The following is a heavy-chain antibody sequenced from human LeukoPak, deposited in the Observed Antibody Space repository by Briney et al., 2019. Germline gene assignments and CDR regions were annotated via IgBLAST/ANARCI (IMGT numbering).Heavy chain of an antibody. CDR1: VFTFCVYG. J-gene: IGHJ4*02. CDR3: AKSTTVTQRGYFDY. D-gene: IGHD4-11*01. V-gene: IGHV3-30*18. Sequence: RRCLRLSCAPSVFTFCVYGTHSVCPGPPERVWCVGIISYDGSNIYYADSVKGRFTSSRDNSKNTLYLQMNSLRAEDTAVYYCAKSTTVTQRGYFDYWGQGTLVTVSS. CDR2: ISYDGSNI.